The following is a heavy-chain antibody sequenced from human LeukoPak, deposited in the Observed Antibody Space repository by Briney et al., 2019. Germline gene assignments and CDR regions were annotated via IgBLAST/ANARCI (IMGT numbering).Heavy chain of an antibody. CDR2: IKLRDSNT. J-gene: IGHJ5*02. CDR1: GYTFSTYW. D-gene: IGHD3-22*01. V-gene: IGHV5-51*01. CDR3: ARRADYYDSTDHRGWFDP. Sequence: GQSLKISCKGSGYTFSTYWIDWVRQLPGQGLEWMGSIKLRDSNTIYSPSFQGQVTISADRSITTTFLQWSSLKSSDSAIYYCARRADYYDSTDHRGWFDPWGQGTLVTVSS.